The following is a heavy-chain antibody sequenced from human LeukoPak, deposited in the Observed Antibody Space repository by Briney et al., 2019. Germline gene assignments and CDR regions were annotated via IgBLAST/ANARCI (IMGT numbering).Heavy chain of an antibody. D-gene: IGHD3-10*01. J-gene: IGHJ4*02. CDR1: GYTLTELS. CDR2: FDPEDGET. Sequence: ASVKVSCKVSGYTLTELSMHWVRQAPGKGLEWMGGFDPEDGETIYAQKFQGRVTTTEDTSTDTAYMELSSLRSEDTAVYYCAREDYGSGSYFYWGQGTLVTVSS. CDR3: AREDYGSGSYFY. V-gene: IGHV1-24*01.